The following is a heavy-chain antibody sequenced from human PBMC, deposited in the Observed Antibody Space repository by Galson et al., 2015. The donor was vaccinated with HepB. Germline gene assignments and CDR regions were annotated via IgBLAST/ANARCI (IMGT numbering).Heavy chain of an antibody. CDR3: ARGTLVTYYYDSSGPSAGPPRWGRNYYYMDV. J-gene: IGHJ6*03. D-gene: IGHD3-22*01. CDR2: IYYSGST. V-gene: IGHV4-39*07. Sequence: TLSLTCTVSGGSISSGSYYWSWIRQPAGKGLEWIGSIYYSGSTYYNPSLKSRVTISVDTSKNQFSLKLSSVTAADTAVYYCARGTLVTYYYDSSGPSAGPPRWGRNYYYMDVWGKGTTVTVSS. CDR1: GGSISSGSYY.